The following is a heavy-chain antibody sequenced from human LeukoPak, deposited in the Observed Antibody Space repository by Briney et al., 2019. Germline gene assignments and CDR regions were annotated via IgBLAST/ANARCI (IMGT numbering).Heavy chain of an antibody. V-gene: IGHV4-31*03. Sequence: SETLSLTCTVSGGSISSGGYYWSWIRQHPGKGLEWIGYIYYSGSTYYNPSLKSRVTISVDTSKNQFSLKLSSVTAADTAVYYCARGTPGYSGYGELDYWGQGTLVTVSS. J-gene: IGHJ4*02. CDR3: ARGTPGYSGYGELDY. D-gene: IGHD5-12*01. CDR1: GGSISSGGYY. CDR2: IYYSGST.